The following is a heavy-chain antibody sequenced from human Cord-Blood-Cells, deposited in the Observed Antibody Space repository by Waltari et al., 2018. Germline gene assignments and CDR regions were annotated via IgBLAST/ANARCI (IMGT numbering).Heavy chain of an antibody. CDR1: GYTFTGYY. CDR3: ARDKYSGSLDI. J-gene: IGHJ3*02. Sequence: QVQLVQSGAEVKKPGASVKVSCKASGYTFTGYYMHWVRQAPGQGLEWMGWVNPSRGGTNDGQKFQGRVTMTRDTSISTAYMGLSRLRSDDTAVYYCARDKYSGSLDIWGQVTMVTVSS. D-gene: IGHD1-26*01. V-gene: IGHV1-2*02. CDR2: VNPSRGGT.